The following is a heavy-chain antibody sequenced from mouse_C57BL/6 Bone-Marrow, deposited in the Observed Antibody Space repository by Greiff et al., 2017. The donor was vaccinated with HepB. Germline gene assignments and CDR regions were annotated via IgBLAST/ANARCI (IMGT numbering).Heavy chain of an antibody. CDR3: ARGAGTDY. J-gene: IGHJ2*01. CDR1: GYSFTGYY. CDR2: INPSTGGT. V-gene: IGHV1-42*01. D-gene: IGHD4-1*01. Sequence: EVQLQQSGPELVKPGASVKISCKASGYSFTGYYMNWVKQSPEKSLEWIGEINPSTGGTTYNQKFKAKATLTLDKSSSTAYMQLKSLTSEDSAVYYCARGAGTDYWGQGTTLTVSS.